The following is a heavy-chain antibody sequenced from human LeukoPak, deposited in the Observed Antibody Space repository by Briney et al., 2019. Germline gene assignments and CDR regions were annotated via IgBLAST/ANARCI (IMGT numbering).Heavy chain of an antibody. CDR1: GYSFTDYY. CDR2: INPYSDST. CDR3: ARDFGNYKYYFDY. Sequence: ASVKVSCKASGYSFTDYYMHWVRQAPGQGLEWMAIINPYSDSTSYAQKFLGRPILTSDTSTQTVYMELNTLTSEDTAVYYCARDFGNYKYYFDYWGQGTLVTVSS. D-gene: IGHD3-22*01. J-gene: IGHJ4*02. V-gene: IGHV1-46*03.